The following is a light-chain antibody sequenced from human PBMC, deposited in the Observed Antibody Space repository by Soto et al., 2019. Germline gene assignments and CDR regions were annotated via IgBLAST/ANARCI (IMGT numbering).Light chain of an antibody. CDR3: MQGLQTPYT. Sequence: DIVMTQSPLSLPVTPGEPASISCRSSQSLLHSNGYNYLDWYLQKPGQSPQLLIYLGSNRASGVPDRFIDSGSGTDFTLKISRVEAEDVGVYYCMQGLQTPYTLGQGTKLESK. V-gene: IGKV2-28*01. CDR2: LGS. CDR1: QSLLHSNGYNY. J-gene: IGKJ2*01.